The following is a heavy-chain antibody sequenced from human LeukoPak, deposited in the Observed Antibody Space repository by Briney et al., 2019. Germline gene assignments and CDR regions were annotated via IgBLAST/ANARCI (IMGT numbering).Heavy chain of an antibody. CDR1: GFTFSSYA. V-gene: IGHV3-23*01. Sequence: GGSLRLXCAASGFTFSSYAMRWVRQAPGKALEWVSAISGSGGSTYYADSVKGRFSISRDNSKNTLYLQMNSLGAEDTAVYYCAKDPVWNPSYYYYYMDVWGKGTMVTVSS. D-gene: IGHD1-1*01. CDR2: ISGSGGST. CDR3: AKDPVWNPSYYYYYMDV. J-gene: IGHJ6*03.